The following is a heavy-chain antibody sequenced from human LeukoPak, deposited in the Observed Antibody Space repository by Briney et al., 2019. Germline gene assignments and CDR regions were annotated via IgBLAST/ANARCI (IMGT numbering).Heavy chain of an antibody. CDR2: INSDGSTT. V-gene: IGHV3-74*01. CDR3: AKGAYSSSSGDYFDY. J-gene: IGHJ4*02. Sequence: GGSLRLSCAAPGFTLNGYWMHWVRQAPGKGLVWVSRINSDGSTTSYADSVKGRFTISRDNSKSTLYLQMNSLRAEDTAVYYCAKGAYSSSSGDYFDYWGQGTLVTVSS. CDR1: GFTLNGYW. D-gene: IGHD6-6*01.